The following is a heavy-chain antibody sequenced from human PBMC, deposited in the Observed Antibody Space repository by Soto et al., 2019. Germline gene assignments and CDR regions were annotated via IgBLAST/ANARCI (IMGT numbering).Heavy chain of an antibody. CDR2: IDPRDSYT. Sequence: GEYLKTSCKGFGYTFTTFWISWVRQMPGRGLEWMGRIDPRDSYTNYGPSFQGHVTISVDKSISTAYLQWGSLKASDTAMYYCARLYCSSSACDSWYDPSGQGTLDTVSS. J-gene: IGHJ5*02. CDR3: ARLYCSSSACDSWYDP. V-gene: IGHV5-10-1*01. CDR1: GYTFTTFW. D-gene: IGHD2-2*01.